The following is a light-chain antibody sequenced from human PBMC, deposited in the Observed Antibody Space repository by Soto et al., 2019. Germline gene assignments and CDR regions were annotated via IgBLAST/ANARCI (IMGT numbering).Light chain of an antibody. J-gene: IGKJ4*01. V-gene: IGKV3D-20*02. CDR3: QHRSNWLSLT. Sequence: EIVLTQSPGTLSLSPGERATLSCRASQSVTSSYLAWYQQKPGQAPKLLMYGASIRTSGIPDRFSGSGSGTDFTLTISRLEPEDFAVYYCQHRSNWLSLTFGGGTKVEIK. CDR1: QSVTSSY. CDR2: GAS.